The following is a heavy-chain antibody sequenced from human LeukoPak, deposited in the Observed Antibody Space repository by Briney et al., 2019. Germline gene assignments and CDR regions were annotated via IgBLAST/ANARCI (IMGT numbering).Heavy chain of an antibody. Sequence: PGGSLRFSCAASGFTFRNYGMHWVRQSPDKGLEWVAAIWYDGSKRLYTDSVKGRFTISRDDSENALYLQMNSLRAEDTALYYCARDYCSTSFCYDNWGQGTLVTVSS. CDR3: ARDYCSTSFCYDN. D-gene: IGHD2-2*01. CDR2: IWYDGSKR. J-gene: IGHJ4*02. CDR1: GFTFRNYG. V-gene: IGHV3-33*01.